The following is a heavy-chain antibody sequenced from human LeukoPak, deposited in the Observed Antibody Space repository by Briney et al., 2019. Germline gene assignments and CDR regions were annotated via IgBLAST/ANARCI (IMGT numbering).Heavy chain of an antibody. CDR3: ARESTSYSGSYFDY. J-gene: IGHJ4*02. CDR2: IIPILGIA. CDR1: GGTFSSYA. Sequence: ASVKVSCKASGGTFSSYAISWVRQAPGQGLEWMGRIIPILGIANYAQKFQGRVTITADKSTSTAYMELSSLRSEDTAVYYCARESTSYSGSYFDYWGQGTLVTVSS. V-gene: IGHV1-69*04. D-gene: IGHD1-26*01.